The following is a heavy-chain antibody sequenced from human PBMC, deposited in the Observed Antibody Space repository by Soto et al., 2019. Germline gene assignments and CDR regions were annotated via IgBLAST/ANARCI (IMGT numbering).Heavy chain of an antibody. CDR3: AREGSYGSSGNWFEP. J-gene: IGHJ5*02. CDR2: IIPIFGTA. CDR1: GGTFSSYA. D-gene: IGHD6-6*01. V-gene: IGHV1-69*12. Sequence: QVQLVQSGAEVKKPGSSVKVSCKASGGTFSSYAISWVRQAPGQGLEWMGGIIPIFGTANYAQKFQGRVTITANESTSKAYMELSRLRAEDTAVYYGAREGSYGSSGNWFEPWGQGTLVTVSS.